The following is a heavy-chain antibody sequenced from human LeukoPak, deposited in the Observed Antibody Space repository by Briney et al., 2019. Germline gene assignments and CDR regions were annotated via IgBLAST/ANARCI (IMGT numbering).Heavy chain of an antibody. CDR1: GFSFSTSGVG. V-gene: IGHV2-5*02. CDR2: IYWDEDK. J-gene: IGHJ4*02. D-gene: IGHD3-9*01. CDR3: ARSPYYDILTGSRGTFDY. Sequence: SGPTLVKPTQTLTLTCTFSGFSFSTSGVGVGWIRQPPGKALEWLVVIYWDEDKRYRPSLKSRLTITKDTSKNQVVLTMTNMDPVDTATYYCARSPYYDILTGSRGTFDYWGRGILVTVSS.